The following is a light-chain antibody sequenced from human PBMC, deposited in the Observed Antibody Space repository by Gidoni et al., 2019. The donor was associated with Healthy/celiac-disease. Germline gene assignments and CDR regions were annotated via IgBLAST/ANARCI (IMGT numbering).Light chain of an antibody. CDR3: QQYNNWPPT. J-gene: IGKJ1*01. CDR2: GAS. Sequence: EIVMTQSPATLSVSPGERATLSCRASQSVSSNLAWYLQKPGQAPRLPIYGASTRATGIPARFSGSGSGTEFTLTISSLQSEDFAVYYCQQYNNWPPTFGQGTKVEIK. CDR1: QSVSSN. V-gene: IGKV3-15*01.